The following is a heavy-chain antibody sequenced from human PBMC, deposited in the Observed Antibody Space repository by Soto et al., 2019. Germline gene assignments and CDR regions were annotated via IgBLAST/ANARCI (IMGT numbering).Heavy chain of an antibody. J-gene: IGHJ6*02. D-gene: IGHD3-9*01. CDR2: IIPIFGTA. CDR3: ASPFPLRYFDWLSPRYGMDV. V-gene: IGHV1-69*13. CDR1: GGTFSSYA. Sequence: SVKVSCKASGGTFSSYAISWVRQAPGQGLEWLGGIIPIFGTANYAQKFQGRVTITADESTSTAYMELSSLRSEDTAVYYCASPFPLRYFDWLSPRYGMDVWGQGTTVTVSS.